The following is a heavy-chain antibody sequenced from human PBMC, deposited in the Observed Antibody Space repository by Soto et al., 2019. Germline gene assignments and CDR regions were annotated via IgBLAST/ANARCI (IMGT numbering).Heavy chain of an antibody. J-gene: IGHJ4*02. D-gene: IGHD2-15*01. CDR3: GPQGAVATGGT. CDR2: INHIGYT. CDR1: GGSFSDFY. Sequence: LSLTCAVSGGSFSDFYWNWIRQLPGKGLEWVGEINHIGYTNYNPSLESRVAISVDTSKNQFSLNLRSVTAADTAAYYCGPQGAVATGGTWGQETLLTVSS. V-gene: IGHV4-34*01.